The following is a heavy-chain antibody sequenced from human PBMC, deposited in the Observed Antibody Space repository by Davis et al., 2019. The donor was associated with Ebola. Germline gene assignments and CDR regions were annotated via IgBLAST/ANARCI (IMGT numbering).Heavy chain of an antibody. V-gene: IGHV4-39*01. CDR1: GGSISSSSYY. J-gene: IGHJ4*02. CDR3: ARHLSIMYRIAAEYYFDY. CDR2: IYYSGST. D-gene: IGHD6-13*01. Sequence: PGGSLRLSCTVSGGSISSSSYYWGWIRQPPGKGLEWIGSIYYSGSTYYNPSLKSRVTISVDTSKNQFSLKLSSVTAADTAVYYCARHLSIMYRIAAEYYFDYWGQGTLVTVSS.